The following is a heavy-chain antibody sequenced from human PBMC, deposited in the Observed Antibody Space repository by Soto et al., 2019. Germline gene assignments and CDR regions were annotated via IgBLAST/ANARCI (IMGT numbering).Heavy chain of an antibody. V-gene: IGHV1-18*01. J-gene: IGHJ6*02. CDR3: ARGIGGWFGVAYYYGMDV. CDR2: ISPYNGNT. Sequence: ASVKVSCTASGYTFTSYGISWVRQAPGQGLEWMGWISPYNGNTNYAQKLQGRVTMTTDTSTSTAYMDLRSLRSDDTAVYYCARGIGGWFGVAYYYGMDVWGQGTTVTVSS. CDR1: GYTFTSYG. D-gene: IGHD3-10*01.